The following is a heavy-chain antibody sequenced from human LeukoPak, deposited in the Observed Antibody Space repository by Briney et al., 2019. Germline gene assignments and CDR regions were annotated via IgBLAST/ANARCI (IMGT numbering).Heavy chain of an antibody. CDR1: GGSISSYF. J-gene: IGHJ3*02. Sequence: SETLSLTCTVSGGSISSYFWSWIRQPPGKGLEWIGYIYYSGSTNYNPSLKSRVTISVDTSKNQFSLKLSSVTATDTAVYYCASARLGSGLEGAFDIWGQGTMVTVSS. D-gene: IGHD6-25*01. V-gene: IGHV4-59*01. CDR2: IYYSGST. CDR3: ASARLGSGLEGAFDI.